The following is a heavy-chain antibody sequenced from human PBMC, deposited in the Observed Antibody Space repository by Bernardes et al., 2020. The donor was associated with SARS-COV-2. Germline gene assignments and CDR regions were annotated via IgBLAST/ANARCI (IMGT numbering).Heavy chain of an antibody. CDR2: IYYTGNT. CDR1: GGSMTSYH. J-gene: IGHJ4*02. D-gene: IGHD2-15*01. V-gene: IGHV4-59*08. Sequence: SETLSLTCSVSGGSMTSYHWSWIRRPPGKGLEWLGYIYYTGNTNYNPSLIGRVTISVDTSKNQFSLKLSSVTAADTALYYCARHARPVTRWSFDSWGQGTLVTVSS. CDR3: ARHARPVTRWSFDS.